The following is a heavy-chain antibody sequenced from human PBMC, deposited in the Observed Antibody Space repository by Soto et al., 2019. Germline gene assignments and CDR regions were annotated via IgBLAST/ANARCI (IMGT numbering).Heavy chain of an antibody. Sequence: GGSLRLSCAASGFTFSNAWMSWVRQAPGKGLEWVGRIKSKTDGGTTDYAAPVKGRFTISRDDSKNTLYLQMNSLKTEDTAVYYCTTDSPPILTRRITMVRGVIADYWGQGTLVTVSS. V-gene: IGHV3-15*01. CDR3: TTDSPPILTRRITMVRGVIADY. CDR2: IKSKTDGGTT. CDR1: GFTFSNAW. D-gene: IGHD3-10*01. J-gene: IGHJ4*02.